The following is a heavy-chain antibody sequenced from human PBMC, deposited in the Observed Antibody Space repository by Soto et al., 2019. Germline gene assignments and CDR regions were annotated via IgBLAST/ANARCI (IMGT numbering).Heavy chain of an antibody. CDR3: VKDMQLWRLDS. V-gene: IGHV4-31*08. Sequence: TSGTLSLTCTVSGGSISSGGYYWSWIRQHPGKGLEWIGYIYYSGSTYYNPSLKSRVTISRDNAKNTLYLHMNSLRAEDTAVYYCVKDMQLWRLDSWGQGTLVTVSS. J-gene: IGHJ4*02. D-gene: IGHD2-15*01. CDR2: IYYSGST. CDR1: GGSISSGGYY.